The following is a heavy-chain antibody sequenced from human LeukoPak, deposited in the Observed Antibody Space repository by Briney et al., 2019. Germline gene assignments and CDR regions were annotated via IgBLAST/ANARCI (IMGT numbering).Heavy chain of an antibody. Sequence: SETLSLTCTVSGGSISSYYWSWIRQPPGKGLEWIGYIYYSGSTNYNPSLKSRVTISVDTSKNQFSLKLSSVTAADTAVYCCARGYCSSTSCYRQVGYWGQGTLVTVSS. CDR1: GGSISSYY. D-gene: IGHD2-2*02. V-gene: IGHV4-59*01. J-gene: IGHJ4*02. CDR3: ARGYCSSTSCYRQVGY. CDR2: IYYSGST.